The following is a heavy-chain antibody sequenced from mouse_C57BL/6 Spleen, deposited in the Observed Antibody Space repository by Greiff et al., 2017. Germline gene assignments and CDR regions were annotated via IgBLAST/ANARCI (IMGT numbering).Heavy chain of an antibody. CDR1: GYTFTSYW. Sequence: VQLQQPGAELVMPGASVKLSCKASGYTFTSYWMHWVKQRPGQGLEWIGEIDPSDSYTNYNQKFKGQSTLTVDKSSSTAYMQLSSLTSEDSAVYFCARDYYGSSYARDYWGQGTSVTVSS. D-gene: IGHD1-1*01. CDR3: ARDYYGSSYARDY. J-gene: IGHJ4*01. CDR2: IDPSDSYT. V-gene: IGHV1-69*01.